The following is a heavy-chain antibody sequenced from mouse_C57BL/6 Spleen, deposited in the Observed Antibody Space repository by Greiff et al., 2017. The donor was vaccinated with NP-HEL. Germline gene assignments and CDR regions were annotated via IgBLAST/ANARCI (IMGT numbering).Heavy chain of an antibody. CDR3: TRRGYYDYDRRYFDY. CDR2: IDPETGGT. Sequence: VKLMESGAELVRPGASVTLSCKASGYTFTDYEMHWVKQTPVHGLEWIGAIDPETGGTAYNQKFKGKAILTADKSSSTAYMELRSLTSEDSAVYYCTRRGYYDYDRRYFDYWGQGTTLTVSS. J-gene: IGHJ2*01. V-gene: IGHV1-15*01. D-gene: IGHD2-4*01. CDR1: GYTFTDYE.